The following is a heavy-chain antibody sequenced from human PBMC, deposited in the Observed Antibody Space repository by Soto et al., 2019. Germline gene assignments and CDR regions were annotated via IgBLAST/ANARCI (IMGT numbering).Heavy chain of an antibody. D-gene: IGHD2-2*01. V-gene: IGHV1-69*12. CDR1: GGTFSSYA. Sequence: QVQLVQSGAEVKKPGSSVKVSCKASGGTFSSYAISWVRQAPGQGLEWTGGIIPISGTANYAQKVQGRVTITAGEATSTAYMELSSMRSDDTAVYYCARSQGSSTSLEIYYYYYYGMDVWGQGTTVTVSS. CDR2: IIPISGTA. J-gene: IGHJ6*02. CDR3: ARSQGSSTSLEIYYYYYYGMDV.